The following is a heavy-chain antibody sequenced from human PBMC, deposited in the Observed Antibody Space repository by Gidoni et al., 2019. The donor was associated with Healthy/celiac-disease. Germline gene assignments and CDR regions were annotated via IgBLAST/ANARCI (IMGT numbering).Heavy chain of an antibody. CDR2: INHSGST. D-gene: IGHD3-10*01. Sequence: QVQLQQWGAGLLKPSETLSLTCAVYGGSFSGYYWSRIRHPPGKGLEWIGEINHSGSTNYNPSLKSRVTISVDTSKNQFSRKLSSVTAADTAVYYCARAPRSRRDARGQHYYGSGSQYYYYGMDVWGQGTTVTVSS. J-gene: IGHJ6*02. CDR1: GGSFSGYY. V-gene: IGHV4-34*01. CDR3: ARAPRSRRDARGQHYYGSGSQYYYYGMDV.